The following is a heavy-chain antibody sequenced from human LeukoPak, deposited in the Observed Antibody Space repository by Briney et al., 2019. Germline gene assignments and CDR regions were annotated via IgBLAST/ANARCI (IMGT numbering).Heavy chain of an antibody. J-gene: IGHJ4*02. Sequence: GGSLRLSCAASGFTFSSYSMNWVRQAPGKGLEWVSYISSSSSTIYYADSVKGRFTISRDNAKNSLYLQMNSLRAEDTAVYYCAKDGQQLGTDYWGQGTLVTVSS. CDR3: AKDGQQLGTDY. D-gene: IGHD6-13*01. V-gene: IGHV3-48*04. CDR1: GFTFSSYS. CDR2: ISSSSSTI.